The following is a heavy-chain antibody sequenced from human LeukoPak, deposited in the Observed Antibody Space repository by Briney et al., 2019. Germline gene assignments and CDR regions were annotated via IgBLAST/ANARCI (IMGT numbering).Heavy chain of an antibody. V-gene: IGHV4-34*01. CDR3: ARGHYDFWSGYCYYFDY. CDR2: INHSGST. CDR1: GGTFSSYA. D-gene: IGHD3-3*01. Sequence: SCKASGGTFSSYAISWIRQPPGKGLEWIGEINHSGSTNYNPSLKSRVTISVDTSKNQFSPKLSSVTAADTAVYYCARGHYDFWSGYCYYFDYWGQGTLVTVSS. J-gene: IGHJ4*02.